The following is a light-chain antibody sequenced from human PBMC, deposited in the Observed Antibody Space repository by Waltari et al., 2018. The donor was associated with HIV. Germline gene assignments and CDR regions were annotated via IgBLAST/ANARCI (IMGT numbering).Light chain of an antibody. CDR1: SPNIANTY. CDR2: DNN. V-gene: IGLV1-51*01. J-gene: IGLJ3*02. Sequence: SVLTQPPSVSAAPGHSVTISCSGTSPNIANTYVSWYQQVPGKTPKVVIYDNNKRPSGIPDRFSGSKSGTSATLAITGLQTGDEADYYCGAWDGGLSAGVFGGGTKLTVL. CDR3: GAWDGGLSAGV.